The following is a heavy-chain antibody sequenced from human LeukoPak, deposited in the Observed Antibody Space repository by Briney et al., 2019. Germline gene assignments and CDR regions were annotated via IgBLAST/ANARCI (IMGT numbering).Heavy chain of an antibody. CDR2: ISAYNGNT. V-gene: IGHV1-18*01. CDR1: GYTFTSYG. Sequence: ASVKVSCKASGYTFTSYGISWVRQAPGQGLEWMGWISAYNGNTNYAQKFQGRVTITRDTSASTAYMELSSLRSEDTAVYCCARGALTTVTFDPWGQGTLVTVSS. J-gene: IGHJ5*02. CDR3: ARGALTTVTFDP. D-gene: IGHD4-11*01.